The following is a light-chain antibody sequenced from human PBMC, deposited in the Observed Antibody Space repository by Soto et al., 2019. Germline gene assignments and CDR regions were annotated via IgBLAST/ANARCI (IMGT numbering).Light chain of an antibody. CDR1: QSISSW. CDR3: QQYSDQWT. J-gene: IGKJ1*01. V-gene: IGKV1-5*03. Sequence: DIQMTQSPSTLSASVGHRVTITCRASQSISSWLAWYQQKPGKAPNLLIYKAASLQSGVPSRFSGSGSGTEFTLTISSLQPDDCGTYYCQQYSDQWTFGQGTKVEIK. CDR2: KAA.